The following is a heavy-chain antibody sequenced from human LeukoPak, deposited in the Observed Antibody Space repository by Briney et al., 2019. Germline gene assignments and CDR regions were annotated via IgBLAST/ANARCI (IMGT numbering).Heavy chain of an antibody. CDR1: GYNFRAYY. CDR3: GRGVQSFDP. V-gene: IGHV1-2*02. CDR2: IRPMTGDT. J-gene: IGHJ5*02. Sequence: ASVKVSCKASGYNFRAYYIHWVRQASGQGLEWLGYIRPMTGDTNYAQKFQDRVTFSMDTSTATAYMELRSLRSDDTAFYYCGRGVQSFDPWGQGTLVTVSS.